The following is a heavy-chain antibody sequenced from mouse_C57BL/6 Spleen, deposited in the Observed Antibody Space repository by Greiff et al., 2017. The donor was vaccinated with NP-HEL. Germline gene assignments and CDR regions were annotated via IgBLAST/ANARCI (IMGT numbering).Heavy chain of an antibody. Sequence: ESGPGLVKPSQSLSLTCSVTGYSITSGYYWNWIRQFPGNKLEWMGYISYDGSNNYNPSLKNRISITRDTSKNQFCLKLNSVTTEDTATYYCASYYYGRIPWFAYWGQGTLVTVSA. D-gene: IGHD1-1*01. CDR2: ISYDGSN. V-gene: IGHV3-6*01. CDR1: GYSITSGYY. J-gene: IGHJ3*01. CDR3: ASYYYGRIPWFAY.